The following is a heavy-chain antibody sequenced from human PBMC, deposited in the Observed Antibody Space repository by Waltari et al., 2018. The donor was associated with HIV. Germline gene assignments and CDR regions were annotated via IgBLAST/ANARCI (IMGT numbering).Heavy chain of an antibody. CDR2: ISFDGRNE. CDR1: GLTFRNFG. V-gene: IGHV3-30*18. J-gene: IGHJ4*02. CDR3: AKEGWELLQFGYYFDY. D-gene: IGHD1-26*01. Sequence: QVKLVESGGGVVQPGNSLRLSCAASGLTFRNFGIPWVRQAPGKGLDWVAVISFDGRNEYYADSVKGRFTISRDNSKNTVYLQMNSLRADDTAVYYCAKEGWELLQFGYYFDYWGQGTLVTVSS.